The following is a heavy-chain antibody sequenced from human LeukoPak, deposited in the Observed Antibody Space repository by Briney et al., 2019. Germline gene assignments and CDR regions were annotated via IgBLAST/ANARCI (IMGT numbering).Heavy chain of an antibody. CDR2: IYPGDSDT. CDR3: ASYNYYDSSGYYYEWVY. V-gene: IGHV5-51*01. CDR1: GYSFTSYW. D-gene: IGHD3-22*01. Sequence: GESLKISCKGSGYSFTSYWIGLVRQMPGKGLEWMGIIYPGDSDTRYSPSFQGQVTISADKSITTAYLQWSSLKASDTAMYYCASYNYYDSSGYYYEWVYWGQGTLVTVSS. J-gene: IGHJ4*02.